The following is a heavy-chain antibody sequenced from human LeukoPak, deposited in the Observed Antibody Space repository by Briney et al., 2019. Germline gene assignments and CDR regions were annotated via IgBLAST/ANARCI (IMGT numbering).Heavy chain of an antibody. CDR2: INHSGST. Sequence: SETLSLTCAVYGGSFSGYYWSWIRQPPGKGLEWIGEINHSGSTNYNPSLKSRVTISVDTSKNLFSLKLRSVTAADTAVYSCASPPNSPFDYWGQGTLVTVSS. CDR1: GGSFSGYY. J-gene: IGHJ4*02. V-gene: IGHV4-34*01. CDR3: ASPPNSPFDY. D-gene: IGHD4-23*01.